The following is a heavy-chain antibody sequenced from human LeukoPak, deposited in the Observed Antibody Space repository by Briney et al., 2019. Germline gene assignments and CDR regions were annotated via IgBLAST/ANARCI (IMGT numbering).Heavy chain of an antibody. D-gene: IGHD6-6*01. J-gene: IGHJ4*02. CDR1: GFTFSTYS. CDR3: ARYLGIAASPTFHY. Sequence: GGSLSLSCAASGFTFSTYSMNWVRQAPGKGLEWVSSITSSINYIYYADSVKGRFTISRDNAKNSLYLQMNSLRAEDTAVYYCARYLGIAASPTFHYWGQGTLVTVSS. CDR2: ITSSINYI. V-gene: IGHV3-21*01.